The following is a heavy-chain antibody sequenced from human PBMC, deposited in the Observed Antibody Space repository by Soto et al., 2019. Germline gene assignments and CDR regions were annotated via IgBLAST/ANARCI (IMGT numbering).Heavy chain of an antibody. CDR2: IYSGGST. CDR3: AREEEGPYYFDY. V-gene: IGHV3-66*01. J-gene: IGHJ4*02. CDR1: GFTVSSNY. Sequence: GGSLRLSCAASGFTVSSNYMSWVRQAPGKGLEWVSVIYSGGSTYYADSVKGRFTISRDNSKNTLYLQMNSLRAEDTAVYYCAREEEGPYYFDYWGQGTLVTVSS.